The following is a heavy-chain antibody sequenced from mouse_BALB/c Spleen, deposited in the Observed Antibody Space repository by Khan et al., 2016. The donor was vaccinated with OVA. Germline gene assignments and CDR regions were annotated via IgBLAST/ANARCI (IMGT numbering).Heavy chain of an antibody. CDR3: TRGYYGDPFAY. CDR2: ISDGGTYI. Sequence: EVELVESGGGLVKPGGSLKLSCAASGFTFSDYYMYWVRQTPEKRLEWVATISDGGTYIYYPDNVKGRFTISRDNAKNNLYLQMSSLKSEDTDMSYCTRGYYGDPFAYWGQGTLVTVSA. CDR1: GFTFSDYY. D-gene: IGHD2-13*01. V-gene: IGHV5-4*02. J-gene: IGHJ3*01.